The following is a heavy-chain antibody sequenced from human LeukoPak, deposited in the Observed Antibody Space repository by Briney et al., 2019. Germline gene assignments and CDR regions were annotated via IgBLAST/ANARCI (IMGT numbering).Heavy chain of an antibody. CDR3: ARDATGWLRLSWFDP. V-gene: IGHV4-39*07. Sequence: PSETLSLTCTVSGGSISSSSYYWGWIRQPPGKGLEWIGGIYYSGSTYYNPSLKSRVTISVDTSKNQFSLKLSSVTAADTAVYYCARDATGWLRLSWFDPWGQGTLVTVSS. CDR2: IYYSGST. J-gene: IGHJ5*02. D-gene: IGHD5-12*01. CDR1: GGSISSSSYY.